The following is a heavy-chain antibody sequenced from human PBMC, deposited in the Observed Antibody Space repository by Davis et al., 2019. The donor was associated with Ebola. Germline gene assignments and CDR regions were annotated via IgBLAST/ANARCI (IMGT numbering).Heavy chain of an antibody. J-gene: IGHJ5*02. Sequence: PGGSLRLSCGASGFTFRSFWMSWVRQAPGKGLEWVANIDQDASEKYYVDSVKGRFTISRDNAKNALYLQMNSLRAEDTAVYYCAKGGGTSSSDFRRTWGQGTLVTVSS. D-gene: IGHD6-6*01. CDR3: AKGGGTSSSDFRRT. CDR1: GFTFRSFW. V-gene: IGHV3-7*03. CDR2: IDQDASEK.